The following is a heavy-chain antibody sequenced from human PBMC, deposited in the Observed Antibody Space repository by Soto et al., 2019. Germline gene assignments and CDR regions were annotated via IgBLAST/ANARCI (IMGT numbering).Heavy chain of an antibody. CDR3: ARARVVPGYELRYYYYGMDV. Sequence: SETLSLTCTVSGGSVSSGSYYWSWIRQPPGKGLEWIGYIYYSGSTNYNPSLKSRVTISVDTSKNQFSLKLSSVTAADTGVYYCARARVVPGYELRYYYYGMDVWGQGTTVTVSS. CDR1: GGSVSSGSYY. D-gene: IGHD5-12*01. CDR2: IYYSGST. J-gene: IGHJ6*02. V-gene: IGHV4-61*01.